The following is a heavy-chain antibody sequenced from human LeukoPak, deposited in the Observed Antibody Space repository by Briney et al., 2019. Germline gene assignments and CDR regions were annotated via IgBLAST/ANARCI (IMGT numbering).Heavy chain of an antibody. D-gene: IGHD1-26*01. CDR3: ARDGELGSPADAFDI. J-gene: IGHJ3*02. V-gene: IGHV3-7*01. CDR2: IKQDGSET. Sequence: PGGSLRLSCAASGFTFRSYWMTWVRQYPGKGLEWVANIKQDGSETHYADSVKGRFTISRDNAKRSLYLQMNSLRAEDTAVYYCARDGELGSPADAFDIWGQGTMVTVSS. CDR1: GFTFRSYW.